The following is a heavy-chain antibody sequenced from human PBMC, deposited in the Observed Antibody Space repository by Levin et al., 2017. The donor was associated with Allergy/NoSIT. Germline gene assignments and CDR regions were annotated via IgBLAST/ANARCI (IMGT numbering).Heavy chain of an antibody. CDR1: GFTFSSYG. Sequence: GGSLRLSCAASGFTFSSYGMHWVRQAPGKGLEWVAVISYDGSNKYYADSVKGRFTISRDNSKNTLYLQMNSLRAEDTAVYYCAKEIDITGTTPGLDYWGQGTLVTVSS. CDR3: AKEIDITGTTPGLDY. CDR2: ISYDGSNK. J-gene: IGHJ4*02. D-gene: IGHD1-20*01. V-gene: IGHV3-30*18.